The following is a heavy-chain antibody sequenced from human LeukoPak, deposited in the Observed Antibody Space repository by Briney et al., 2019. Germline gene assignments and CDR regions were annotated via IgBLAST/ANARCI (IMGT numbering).Heavy chain of an antibody. D-gene: IGHD5-18*01. CDR1: GYTFTGYY. Sequence: ASVKVSCKCSGYTFTGYYMHWLRQAPGQGLEWMGWINPNSGGTKYAQKFQGRVTMIRDTSINTVYMELSRLRSDDTGVYYGARVGRGYSYNDAFDSWGQGTMVTVSS. J-gene: IGHJ3*02. CDR2: INPNSGGT. CDR3: ARVGRGYSYNDAFDS. V-gene: IGHV1-2*02.